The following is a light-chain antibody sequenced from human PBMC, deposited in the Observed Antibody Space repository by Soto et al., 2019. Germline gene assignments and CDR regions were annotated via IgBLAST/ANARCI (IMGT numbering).Light chain of an antibody. Sequence: DIQMTQSPSSLSAFAGDRVTITCRASQSISSYLNWYQQKPGKAPKNLIYSASSLQSGVPSRFSGTGSGTDFTLTISSLQPEDFATYYCQQNYNFPRTFGQGTKVEIK. V-gene: IGKV1-39*01. CDR2: SAS. CDR1: QSISSY. CDR3: QQNYNFPRT. J-gene: IGKJ1*01.